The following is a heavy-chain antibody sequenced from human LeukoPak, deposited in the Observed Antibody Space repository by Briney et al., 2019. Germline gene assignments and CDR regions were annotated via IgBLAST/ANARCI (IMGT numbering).Heavy chain of an antibody. J-gene: IGHJ4*02. V-gene: IGHV3-30*02. Sequence: PGGSLRLSCAASGFTFNSYGMHWVRQAPGKGLEWVAFIRYDGSNKYYADSVKGRFTISRDNSKNTLYLQMNSLRAEDTAVYYCARDETYYDILTGYYQALDYWGQGTLVTVSS. D-gene: IGHD3-9*01. CDR3: ARDETYYDILTGYYQALDY. CDR1: GFTFNSYG. CDR2: IRYDGSNK.